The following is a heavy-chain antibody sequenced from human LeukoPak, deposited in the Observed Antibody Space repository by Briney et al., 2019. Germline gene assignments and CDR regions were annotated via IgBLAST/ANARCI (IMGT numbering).Heavy chain of an antibody. V-gene: IGHV3-23*01. CDR3: STDPRLLIY. J-gene: IGHJ4*01. CDR1: GFTFSSYG. CDR2: ISGSGGST. D-gene: IGHD2-8*01. Sequence: GSLRLSCAASGFTFSSYGMSWVRQAPGQGLEWVSAISGSGGSTYYADSVKGRFTISRDNSKNTLYLQMNSLRPEDTALYYCSTDPRLLIYWGHGTLVTVSS.